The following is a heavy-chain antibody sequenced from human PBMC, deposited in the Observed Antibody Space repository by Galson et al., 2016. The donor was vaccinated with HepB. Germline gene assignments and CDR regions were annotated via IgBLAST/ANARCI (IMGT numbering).Heavy chain of an antibody. V-gene: IGHV3-53*01. D-gene: IGHD6-13*01. Sequence: SLRLSCAASGITVGGNCMSWVRQAPGKGLEWLSIVYNGGNTYYADSVTGRFTVSIDISKNTLFLQMLSLRAEDAAIYYCAATTRSYSTSPTRYGLSVWGQGTTVTVSS. CDR1: GITVGGNC. CDR3: AATTRSYSTSPTRYGLSV. J-gene: IGHJ6*02. CDR2: VYNGGNT.